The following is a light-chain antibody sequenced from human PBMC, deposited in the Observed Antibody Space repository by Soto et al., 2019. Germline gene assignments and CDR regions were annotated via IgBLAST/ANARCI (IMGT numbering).Light chain of an antibody. CDR2: GNT. V-gene: IGLV1-40*01. CDR3: QSYDNGLIAS. Sequence: QSVLTQPPSVSGAPGQSVTISCTGSSSNIGTDYDVHWYQQLPGAAPKLLIYGNTNRPSGVPDRFSGSKSGTSASLAITGLQAEDEADYYCQSYDNGLIASFGGGTKLTVL. CDR1: SSNIGTDYD. J-gene: IGLJ2*01.